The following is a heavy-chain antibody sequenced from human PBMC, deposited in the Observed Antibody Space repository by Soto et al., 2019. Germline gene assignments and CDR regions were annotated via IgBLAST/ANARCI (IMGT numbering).Heavy chain of an antibody. CDR1: GGSISSSSYY. CDR3: ARDHSYSGTWAFDY. D-gene: IGHD5-12*01. CDR2: IYYSGST. Sequence: SETLSLTCTVSGGSISSSSYYWGWIRQPPGKGLEWIGSIYYSGSTYYNPSLKSRVTISMDKSKNQISLNLFSVTAADTAVYYCARDHSYSGTWAFDYWGQGALVTVSS. V-gene: IGHV4-39*07. J-gene: IGHJ4*02.